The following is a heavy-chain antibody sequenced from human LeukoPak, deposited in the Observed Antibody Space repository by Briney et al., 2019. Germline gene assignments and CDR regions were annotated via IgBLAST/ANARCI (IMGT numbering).Heavy chain of an antibody. V-gene: IGHV3-21*01. D-gene: IGHD6-19*01. CDR3: ARDSSGWSNWFDP. CDR1: GFTFSSHS. CDR2: ISSSSSYI. Sequence: GGSLRLSCAASGFTFSSHSMIWVRQAPGKGLEWASSISSSSSYIYYADSVKGRFTISRHNAKNSLYLQMNSLRVEDTAVYYCARDSSGWSNWFDPWGQGTLVTVSS. J-gene: IGHJ5*02.